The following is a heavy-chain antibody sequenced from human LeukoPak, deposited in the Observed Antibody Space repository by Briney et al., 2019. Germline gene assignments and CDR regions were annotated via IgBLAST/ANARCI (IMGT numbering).Heavy chain of an antibody. Sequence: GASVKVSCKASGGTFSSYAISWVRQAPGQGLEWMGGIIPIFGTANYAQKFQGRVTITADKSTSTAYMELRSLRSDDTAVYYCARDRYYYGSGSYSNFDYWGQGTLVTVSS. CDR1: GGTFSSYA. CDR3: ARDRYYYGSGSYSNFDY. CDR2: IIPIFGTA. J-gene: IGHJ4*02. D-gene: IGHD3-10*01. V-gene: IGHV1-69*06.